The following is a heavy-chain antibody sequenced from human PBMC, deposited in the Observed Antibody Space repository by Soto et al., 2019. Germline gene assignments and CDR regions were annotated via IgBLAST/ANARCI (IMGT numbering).Heavy chain of an antibody. CDR1: GGSISSSSYY. J-gene: IGHJ4*02. CDR3: ARQYPSLDY. CDR2: IYYSGST. V-gene: IGHV4-39*01. Sequence: SETLSLTCAVYGGSISSSSYYWGWIRQPPGKGLEWIGSIYYSGSTYYNPSLKSRVTISVDTSKNQFSLKLSSVTAADTAVYYCARQYPSLDYWGQGTLVTVSS.